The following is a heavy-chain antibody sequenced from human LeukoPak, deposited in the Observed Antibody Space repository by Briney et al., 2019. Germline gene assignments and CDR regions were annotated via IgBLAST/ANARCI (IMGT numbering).Heavy chain of an antibody. Sequence: TGGSLRLSCAASGFTFSSFGMSWVRQAPGKGLEWVSGISNSADRTYYADHVRGRFTISRDNSKNTLLLQMNSLTVEDSAVYYCAKGTSTKANRPADYLGQGTLVTGSS. D-gene: IGHD5/OR15-5a*01. CDR1: GFTFSSFG. J-gene: IGHJ4*02. CDR2: ISNSADRT. CDR3: AKGTSTKANRPADY. V-gene: IGHV3-23*01.